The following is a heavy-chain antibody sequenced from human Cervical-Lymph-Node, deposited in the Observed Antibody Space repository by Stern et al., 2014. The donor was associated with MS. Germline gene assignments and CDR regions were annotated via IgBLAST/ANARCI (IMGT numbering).Heavy chain of an antibody. CDR3: AKLSIAVAVFDY. J-gene: IGHJ4*02. CDR2: ISGSGGST. CDR1: GFTFSSYA. V-gene: IGHV3-23*04. D-gene: IGHD6-19*01. Sequence: EVPLVESGGGLVQPGGALRLSCAASGFTFSSYAMSWVRQAQGKGLEWVSAISGSGGSTYYADSVKGRFTISRDNSKNTLYLQMNSLRAEDTAVYYCAKLSIAVAVFDYWGQGTLVTVSS.